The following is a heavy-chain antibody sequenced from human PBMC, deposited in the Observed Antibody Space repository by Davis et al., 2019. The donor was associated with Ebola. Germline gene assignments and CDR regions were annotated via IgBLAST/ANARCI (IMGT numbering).Heavy chain of an antibody. D-gene: IGHD6-19*01. Sequence: SETLSLTCTVSGDSINSLVYYWGWIRQPPGKGLEWIGYIYYSGSTNYNPSLKSRVTISVDTSKNQFSLKLSSVTAADTAVYYCARDSSGWYYFDYWGQGTLVTVSS. CDR2: IYYSGST. CDR3: ARDSSGWYYFDY. J-gene: IGHJ4*02. CDR1: GDSINSLVYY. V-gene: IGHV4-61*08.